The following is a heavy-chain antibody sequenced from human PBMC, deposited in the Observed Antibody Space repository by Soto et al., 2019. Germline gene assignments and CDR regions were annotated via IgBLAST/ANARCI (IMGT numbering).Heavy chain of an antibody. J-gene: IGHJ6*02. CDR1: GGCISSYY. Sequence: PSDALSPTCTVSGGCISSYYWSWVRQPPGKGLEWIACIYNTGSGSTDYTPSRTSRVTISVAKSMNQFSLKLRSVRAADTAVYYCARVRYEVGVRYYFYGMAVWGQGTTVTVSS. D-gene: IGHD2-15*01. CDR2: IYNTGSGST. CDR3: ARVRYEVGVRYYFYGMAV. V-gene: IGHV4-59*01.